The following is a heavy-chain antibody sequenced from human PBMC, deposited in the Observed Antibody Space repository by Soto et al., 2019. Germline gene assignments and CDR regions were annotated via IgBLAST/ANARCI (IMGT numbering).Heavy chain of an antibody. CDR3: ARVRRSSGYYYGY. CDR1: GHTFTSYY. D-gene: IGHD3-22*01. V-gene: IGHV1-46*01. Sequence: ASVKVSCKASGHTFTSYYMHWVRQAPGQGLEWMGIINPSGGSTIYAQKFQGRVTMTRDTSTSTVYMELSSLRSEDTAVYYCARVRRSSGYYYGYWGQGTPVTVS. CDR2: INPSGGST. J-gene: IGHJ4*02.